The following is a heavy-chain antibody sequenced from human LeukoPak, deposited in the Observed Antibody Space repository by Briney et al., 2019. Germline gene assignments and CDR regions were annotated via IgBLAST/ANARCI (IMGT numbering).Heavy chain of an antibody. V-gene: IGHV3-21*01. CDR2: ISSSSSYI. CDR3: GRVYSSGWLNDY. J-gene: IGHJ4*02. Sequence: GGSLSLSCAASGFTFNNYYMNWVRQAPGKGQEWVSSISSSSSYIYYADSVEGRFTISRDNAKNSLYLQMNSLRAEDTAVYYCGRVYSSGWLNDYWGQGTLVTVSS. D-gene: IGHD6-19*01. CDR1: GFTFNNYY.